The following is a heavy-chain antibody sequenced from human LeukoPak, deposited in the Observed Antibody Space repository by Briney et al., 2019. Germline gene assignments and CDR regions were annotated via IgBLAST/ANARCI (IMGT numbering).Heavy chain of an antibody. Sequence: ASVKVSCKASGYTFTGYYMHWVRQAPGQGLEWMGWINPNSGGTNYAQKFQGRVTMTRDTSISTAYMELSRLRSDDTAVYYCARVPYYYDSSGYWYFDLWGRGTLVTVSS. CDR2: INPNSGGT. CDR3: ARVPYYYDSSGYWYFDL. D-gene: IGHD3-22*01. CDR1: GYTFTGYY. V-gene: IGHV1-2*02. J-gene: IGHJ2*01.